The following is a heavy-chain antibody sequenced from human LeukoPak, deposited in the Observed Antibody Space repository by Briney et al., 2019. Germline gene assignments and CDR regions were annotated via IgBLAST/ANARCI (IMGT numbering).Heavy chain of an antibody. CDR1: GFIFSDHY. V-gene: IGHV3-72*01. CDR3: ARGAVAGTNWYFDY. CDR2: IRNKVRGYTT. J-gene: IGHJ4*02. Sequence: GGSLGLSCAASGFIFSDHYIDWVRQAPGRGLEWVARIRNKVRGYTTEYAASVQGRFTISRDDSSNSLYLQMSSLKTEDTAVYFCARGAVAGTNWYFDYWGQGTLVAVSS. D-gene: IGHD6-19*01.